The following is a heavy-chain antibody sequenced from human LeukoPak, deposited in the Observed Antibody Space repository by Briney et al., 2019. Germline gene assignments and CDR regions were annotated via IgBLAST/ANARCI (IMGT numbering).Heavy chain of an antibody. CDR1: GYTFTIYG. V-gene: IGHV1-18*01. D-gene: IGHD2-15*01. Sequence: ASVKVSCKASGYTFTIYGISWARQAPGQGLEWMGWISTYNGNTNYAQKLQGRVTMTTDTSTSTAYMELRSLRSDDTAVYYCARDTCSGGSCYLGNYWGQGTLVTVSS. CDR3: ARDTCSGGSCYLGNY. J-gene: IGHJ4*02. CDR2: ISTYNGNT.